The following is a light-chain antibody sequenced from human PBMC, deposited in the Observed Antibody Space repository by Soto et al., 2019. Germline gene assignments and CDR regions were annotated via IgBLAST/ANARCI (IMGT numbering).Light chain of an antibody. CDR1: SSNIGNNA. Sequence: QSVLTQPPSVSVAPRQRVTISCSGSSSNIGNNAVNWYQQLPGKAPKLLIYYDDLLPSGVSDRFSGSKSGTSASLAISGLQSEDEADYYCAAWDDSLNGRVFGGGTKLTVL. J-gene: IGLJ2*01. V-gene: IGLV1-36*01. CDR2: YDD. CDR3: AAWDDSLNGRV.